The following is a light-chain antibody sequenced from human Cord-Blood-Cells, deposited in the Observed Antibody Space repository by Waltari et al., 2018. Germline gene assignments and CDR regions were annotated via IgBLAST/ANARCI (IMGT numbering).Light chain of an antibody. CDR2: EVS. CDR1: SRHVGGYHY. Sequence: QSALPQPASVSGSPGQSITLPCPGTSRHVGGYHYVSWYQQHPGKAPKLMIYEVSNRPSGVSNRFSGSKSGNTASLTISGLQAEDEADYYCSSYTSSSTYVFGTGTKVTVL. CDR3: SSYTSSSTYV. J-gene: IGLJ1*01. V-gene: IGLV2-14*01.